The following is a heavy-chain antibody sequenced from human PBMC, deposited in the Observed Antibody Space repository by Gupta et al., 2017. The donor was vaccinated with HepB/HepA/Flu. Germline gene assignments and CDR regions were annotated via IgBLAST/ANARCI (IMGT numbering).Heavy chain of an antibody. J-gene: IGHJ4*02. CDR2: VFHSGPT. V-gene: IGHV4-39*02. Sequence: AWIRQPPGKTLEWIGSVFHSGPTLYNPSLKSRVSISLDKSKNHFSLKLTSVTAADAGVYYCARWRGDVLTAPVRGFDYWGQGPLVTVSS. D-gene: IGHD3-10*01. CDR3: ARWRGDVLTAPVRGFDY.